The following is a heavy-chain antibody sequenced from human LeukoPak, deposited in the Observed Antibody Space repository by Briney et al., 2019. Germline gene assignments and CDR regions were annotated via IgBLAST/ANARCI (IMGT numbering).Heavy chain of an antibody. D-gene: IGHD4-11*01. V-gene: IGHV4-34*01. CDR2: INHSGST. Sequence: SETLSLTCAVYGGSFSGYYWSWIRQPPGKGLEWIGEINHSGSTNYNPSLKSRVTISVDTSKNQFSLKLSSVTAADTAVYYCARDKGATVTTGLFDYWGQGTLVTVSS. CDR3: ARDKGATVTTGLFDY. CDR1: GGSFSGYY. J-gene: IGHJ4*02.